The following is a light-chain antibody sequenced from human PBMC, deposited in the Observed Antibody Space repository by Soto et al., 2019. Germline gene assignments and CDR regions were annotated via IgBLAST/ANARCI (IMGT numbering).Light chain of an antibody. Sequence: QSVLTQSPSASGTPGQRVTISCSGSSSNIGSNPVNWYQQLPGTAPKLLIYSNNQRPSGVPDRISGSKSGTSASLAISGLQSEDEVDYYCAAWDDSLNGYVFGTGTKVTVL. J-gene: IGLJ1*01. CDR1: SSNIGSNP. CDR3: AAWDDSLNGYV. V-gene: IGLV1-44*01. CDR2: SNN.